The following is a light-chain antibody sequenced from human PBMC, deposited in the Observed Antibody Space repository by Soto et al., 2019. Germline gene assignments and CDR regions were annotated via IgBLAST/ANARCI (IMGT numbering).Light chain of an antibody. Sequence: EIVLAQSPGTLSLSPGERATLSCRASQSFNSICLAWYQQKPGQAPRLLIYGASSRATGIPDRFSGSGSGTDFTLTISRLEPEDFAVYYCHQYDSWTFGQGTKVDIK. CDR2: GAS. V-gene: IGKV3-20*01. J-gene: IGKJ1*01. CDR1: QSFNSIC. CDR3: HQYDSWT.